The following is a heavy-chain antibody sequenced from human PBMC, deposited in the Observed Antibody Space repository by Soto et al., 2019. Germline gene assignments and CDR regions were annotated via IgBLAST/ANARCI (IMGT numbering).Heavy chain of an antibody. CDR2: LYFTGTT. Sequence: QVQLQESGPGLVKPSETLSLTCTVSGGSVNSGTYYWSWIRQPPGKGLEWIGSLYFTGTTNYNPSLKSRVTISVDTSKHQFSLTLSSVTAADTAVYYCAGRPYSAYGHFFDYWGQGTLVTVSS. J-gene: IGHJ4*02. CDR3: AGRPYSAYGHFFDY. CDR1: GGSVNSGTYY. V-gene: IGHV4-61*01. D-gene: IGHD5-12*01.